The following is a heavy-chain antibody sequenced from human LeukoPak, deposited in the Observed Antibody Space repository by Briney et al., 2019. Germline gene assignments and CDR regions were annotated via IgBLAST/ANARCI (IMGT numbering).Heavy chain of an antibody. Sequence: GESLKISCKGSGYSFTSYWIGWVRQMPGKGLEWMGIIYPGDSDTRYSPSSQGQVTISADKSISTAYLQWSSLKASGTAMYYCARRSPNYDFWSGYLPIAFDIWGQGTMATVSS. CDR2: IYPGDSDT. D-gene: IGHD3-3*01. J-gene: IGHJ3*02. V-gene: IGHV5-51*01. CDR3: ARRSPNYDFWSGYLPIAFDI. CDR1: GYSFTSYW.